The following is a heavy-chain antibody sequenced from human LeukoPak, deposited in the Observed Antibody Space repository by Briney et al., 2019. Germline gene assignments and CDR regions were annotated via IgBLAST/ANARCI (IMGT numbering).Heavy chain of an antibody. Sequence: ASVKVSCKASGYTFTSYDINWVRQATGQGLEWMGWMNPNSGNTGYAQKFQGRVTMTRNTSISTAYMELSSLRSEDTAVYYCARGELATTGYYYYGMDVWGQGTTVTVSS. CDR1: GYTFTSYD. J-gene: IGHJ6*02. D-gene: IGHD5-12*01. CDR2: MNPNSGNT. V-gene: IGHV1-8*01. CDR3: ARGELATTGYYYYGMDV.